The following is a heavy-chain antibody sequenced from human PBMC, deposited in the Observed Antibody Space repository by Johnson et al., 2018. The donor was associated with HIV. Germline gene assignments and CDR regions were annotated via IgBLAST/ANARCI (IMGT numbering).Heavy chain of an antibody. Sequence: VQLVESGGGLIQPGGSLRLSCAASGFTVSSNYMSWVRQAPGKGLEWVSVISSGGSTYYADSVKGRFTISRENSKNTLYLQMNSLRAEDTAVYYGARDPIGGAFDIWGQGTMVTVSS. CDR1: GFTVSSNY. D-gene: IGHD3-16*01. CDR3: ARDPIGGAFDI. CDR2: ISSGGST. V-gene: IGHV3-53*01. J-gene: IGHJ3*02.